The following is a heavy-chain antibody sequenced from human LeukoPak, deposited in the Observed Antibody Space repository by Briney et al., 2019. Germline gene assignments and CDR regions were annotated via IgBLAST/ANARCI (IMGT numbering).Heavy chain of an antibody. Sequence: GGSLRLSCAASGFTFSDDYMRWVRQAPGKGLEWVSDITNSGRDADYSDSVRGRFTTSRDNAKNSLYLQMNSLRPEDTSIYYCGSGHFGFDVWGKGTTVTVSS. CDR2: ITNSGRDA. J-gene: IGHJ6*04. CDR1: GFTFSDDY. CDR3: GSGHFGFDV. V-gene: IGHV3-11*06.